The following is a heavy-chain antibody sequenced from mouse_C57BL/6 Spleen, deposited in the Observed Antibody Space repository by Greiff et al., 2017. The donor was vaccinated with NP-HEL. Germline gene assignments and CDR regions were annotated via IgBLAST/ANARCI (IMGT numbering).Heavy chain of an antibody. CDR2: ISSGSSTI. D-gene: IGHD1-1*01. CDR1: GFTFSDYG. J-gene: IGHJ4*01. Sequence: EVQLVESGGGLVKPGGSLKLSCAASGFTFSDYGMHWVRQAPEKGLEWVAYISSGSSTIYYADTVKGRFTISRDNAKNTLFLQMTSLRSEDTAMYYCAIYYGSPYYAMDYWGQGTSVTVSS. V-gene: IGHV5-17*01. CDR3: AIYYGSPYYAMDY.